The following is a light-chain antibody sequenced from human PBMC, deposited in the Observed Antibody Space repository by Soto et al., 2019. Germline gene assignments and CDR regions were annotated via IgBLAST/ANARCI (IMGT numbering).Light chain of an antibody. Sequence: QSALTQPRSVSGSPGQSVSISCTGTSSDVGGYNYVSWYQQHPGTAPKVIIYDVSKRPSGVPDRFSGSKSGNTASLTISGLQSEDEADYYCCSYAGRYIYVFGTGTKLTVL. V-gene: IGLV2-11*01. CDR3: CSYAGRYIYV. J-gene: IGLJ1*01. CDR2: DVS. CDR1: SSDVGGYNY.